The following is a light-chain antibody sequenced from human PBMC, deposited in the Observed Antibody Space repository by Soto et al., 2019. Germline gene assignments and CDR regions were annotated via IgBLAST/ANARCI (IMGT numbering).Light chain of an antibody. CDR1: HSVNSY. J-gene: IGKJ5*01. CDR2: DAS. Sequence: EIVLTQAPATLSVSAGERATLSCRASHSVNSYLSWYQQKPGQAPRILLYDASTRAHGIPARFSGSGSGTAFTLTISTMQSEDFAASYYQQYSYWTPITFGQGTRLEIK. V-gene: IGKV3-15*01. CDR3: QQYSYWTPIT.